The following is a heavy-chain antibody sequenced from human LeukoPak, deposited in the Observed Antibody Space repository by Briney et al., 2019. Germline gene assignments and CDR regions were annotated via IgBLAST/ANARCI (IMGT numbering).Heavy chain of an antibody. V-gene: IGHV3-66*01. D-gene: IGHD4-17*01. Sequence: GGSLRLSCAASGFTVSSNYMSWVRQAPGKGLEWVSVIYSGGSTYYADPVKGRFTISRDNSKNTLYLQMNSLRAEDTAVYYCACNGPSGTGEYFDYWGQGTLVTVSS. CDR2: IYSGGST. J-gene: IGHJ4*02. CDR1: GFTVSSNY. CDR3: ACNGPSGTGEYFDY.